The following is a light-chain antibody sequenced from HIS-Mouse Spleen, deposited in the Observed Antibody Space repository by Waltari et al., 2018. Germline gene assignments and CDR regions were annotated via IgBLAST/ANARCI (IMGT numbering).Light chain of an antibody. J-gene: IGLJ2*01. CDR3: YSTDSSGNHRV. Sequence: SYELTQPPSVSVSPGQTARITCSGDALPKKYAYWYQHKSGQAHVLVIYEDSKRPSGIPERFSGSSSGTMATLTISGAQVEDEADYYCYSTDSSGNHRVFGGGTKLTVL. CDR2: EDS. V-gene: IGLV3-10*01. CDR1: ALPKKY.